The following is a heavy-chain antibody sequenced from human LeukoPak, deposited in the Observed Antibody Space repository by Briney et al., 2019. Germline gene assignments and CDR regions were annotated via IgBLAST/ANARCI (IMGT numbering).Heavy chain of an antibody. J-gene: IGHJ4*02. CDR2: INPSGGST. D-gene: IGHD3-22*01. CDR1: GYSFTTNF. Sequence: GASVKVSCKASGYSFTTNFMHWVRQAPGQGLEWMGIINPSGGSTSHAQKFQGRVTMTRDTSTSTVYMELSSLRSEDTAVYYCARENAQFYYDSSDYYCFDYWGQGTLVTVSS. CDR3: ARENAQFYYDSSDYYCFDY. V-gene: IGHV1-46*01.